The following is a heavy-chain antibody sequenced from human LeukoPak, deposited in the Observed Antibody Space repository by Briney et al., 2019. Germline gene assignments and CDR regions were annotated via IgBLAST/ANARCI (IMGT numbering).Heavy chain of an antibody. CDR1: GFTFSSYW. J-gene: IGHJ4*02. CDR3: ARTSYSTSDGY. V-gene: IGHV3-23*01. Sequence: GGSLRLSCAASGFTFSSYWMSWVRQAPGKGLEWVSSIGGSGTSTYYGDSVKGRFTISGDNSKNTLYLQMNSLRAEDTAVYYCARTSYSTSDGYWGQGTLVTVSS. D-gene: IGHD6-6*01. CDR2: IGGSGTST.